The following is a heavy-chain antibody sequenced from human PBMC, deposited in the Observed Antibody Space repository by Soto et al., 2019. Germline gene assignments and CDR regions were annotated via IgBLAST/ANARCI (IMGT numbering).Heavy chain of an antibody. D-gene: IGHD1-26*01. V-gene: IGHV3-23*01. CDR3: AKDRIAGATSEYFQH. CDR1: GFTFSSYA. CDR2: ISGSGGST. Sequence: VGSLRLSCAASGFTFSSYAMSWVRQAPGKGLEWVSAISGSGGSTYYADSVKGRFTISRDNSKNTLYLQMNSLRAEDTAVYYCAKDRIAGATSEYFQHWGQGTLVTVSS. J-gene: IGHJ1*01.